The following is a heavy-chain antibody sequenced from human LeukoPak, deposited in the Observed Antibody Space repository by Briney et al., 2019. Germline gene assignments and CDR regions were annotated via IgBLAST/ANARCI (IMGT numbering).Heavy chain of an antibody. Sequence: SETLSLTCTVSGGSISSYYWSWIRQPAGKGLEWIGRIYTSGSTNYNPSLKSRVTMSVDTSKNQFSLKLSSVTAADTAVYYCARDRHNWNDAHFDYWGQGTLVTVSS. V-gene: IGHV4-4*07. CDR1: GGSISSYY. CDR2: IYTSGST. J-gene: IGHJ4*02. D-gene: IGHD1-1*01. CDR3: ARDRHNWNDAHFDY.